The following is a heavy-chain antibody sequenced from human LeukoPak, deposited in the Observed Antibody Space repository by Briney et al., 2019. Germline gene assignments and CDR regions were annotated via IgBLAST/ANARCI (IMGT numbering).Heavy chain of an antibody. Sequence: SVKVSCKASGGTFSSYAISWVRQAPGQGLEWMGGIIPIFGTANYAQKFQGRVTITTDESTSTAYMELSSLRSEDTAVYYCASVNCSSTSCYKDYWGQGTLVTVSS. J-gene: IGHJ4*02. CDR1: GGTFSSYA. D-gene: IGHD2-2*02. V-gene: IGHV1-69*05. CDR3: ASVNCSSTSCYKDY. CDR2: IIPIFGTA.